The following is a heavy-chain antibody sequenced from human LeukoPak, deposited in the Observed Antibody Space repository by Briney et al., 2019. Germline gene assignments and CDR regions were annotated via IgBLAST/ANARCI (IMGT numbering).Heavy chain of an antibody. V-gene: IGHV3-21*01. CDR1: GFTFSSYS. Sequence: GGSLRLSCAASGFTFSSYSMNWVRQAPGKGLEWVSSISSSSSYIYYADSVKGRFTISRDNAKNSLYLQMNSLRAEDTAVYYCVRVSDPTTVGSSTYSSSWYLRDWGQGTLVTVSS. J-gene: IGHJ4*02. CDR2: ISSSSSYI. D-gene: IGHD6-13*01. CDR3: VRVSDPTTVGSSTYSSSWYLRD.